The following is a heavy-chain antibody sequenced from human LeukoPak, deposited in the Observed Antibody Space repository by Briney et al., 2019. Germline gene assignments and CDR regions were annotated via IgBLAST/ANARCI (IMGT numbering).Heavy chain of an antibody. J-gene: IGHJ6*03. V-gene: IGHV1-2*02. CDR2: INPNSGGT. D-gene: IGHD3-10*01. Sequence: ASVKVSCKASGYTFTGYYMHWVRQAPGQGLEWMGWINPNSGGTNYAQKFQGRVTMTRDMSISTAYMELSRLRSDDTAVYYCARDHNYYGSGSYMDVWGKGTTVTVSS. CDR3: ARDHNYYGSGSYMDV. CDR1: GYTFTGYY.